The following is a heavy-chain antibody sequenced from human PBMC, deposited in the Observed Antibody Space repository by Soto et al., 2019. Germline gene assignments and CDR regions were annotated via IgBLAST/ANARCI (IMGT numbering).Heavy chain of an antibody. CDR1: GFTVSSNY. CDR3: TRGGAT. V-gene: IGHV3-53*01. Sequence: EVQLVESGGGLIQPGGSLRLSCAASGFTVSSNYMTWVRQAPGKRLEWVSVIYSAGNTYYADSVEGRFIISRDNSKNTLYLQMNRLRVEDTAVYYCTRGGATWGQGTLVTVSS. CDR2: IYSAGNT. J-gene: IGHJ4*02.